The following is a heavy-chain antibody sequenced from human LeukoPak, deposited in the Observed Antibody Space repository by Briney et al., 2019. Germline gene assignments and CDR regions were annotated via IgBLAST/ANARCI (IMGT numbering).Heavy chain of an antibody. V-gene: IGHV4-34*01. Sequence: SETLSLTCAVYGGSFSGYYWSWIRQPPGKGLEWIGEINHSGSTNYNPSLKSRVTISVDTSKNQFSLKLSSVTAADTAVYYCARESSSGSYNYWGQGTLVTVSS. CDR2: INHSGST. CDR3: ARESSSGSYNY. D-gene: IGHD1-26*01. CDR1: GGSFSGYY. J-gene: IGHJ4*02.